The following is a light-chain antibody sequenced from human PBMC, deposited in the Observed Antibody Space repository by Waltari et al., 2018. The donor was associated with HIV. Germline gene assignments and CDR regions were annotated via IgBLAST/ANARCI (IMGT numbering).Light chain of an antibody. J-gene: IGLJ2*01. CDR1: NGDICDFNY. CDR3: SSFAGTHKL. V-gene: IGLV2-8*01. CDR2: EVT. Sequence: QSALTQSPSASGSPGHSVNISCTGANGDICDFNYASWYQQHSDRPPKLIIFEVTKRPSGVPDRFSGSKSGNTASLFVSGLQPEDEATYFCSSFAGTHKLFGGGTKLTVL.